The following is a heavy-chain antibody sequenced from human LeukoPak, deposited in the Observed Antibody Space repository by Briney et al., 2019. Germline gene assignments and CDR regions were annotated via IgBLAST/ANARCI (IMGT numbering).Heavy chain of an antibody. CDR3: AKQGNGLDY. Sequence: PGGSLRLSCAASGFTVSSSYMTWVRQTPGKGLEWVSVIYSGGGTYYADSVKDRFIISRGNSKNTVYLQMNSLRAEDTAVYYCAKQGNGLDYWGQGTLVTVSS. J-gene: IGHJ4*02. CDR1: GFTVSSSY. D-gene: IGHD4-23*01. V-gene: IGHV3-66*04. CDR2: IYSGGGT.